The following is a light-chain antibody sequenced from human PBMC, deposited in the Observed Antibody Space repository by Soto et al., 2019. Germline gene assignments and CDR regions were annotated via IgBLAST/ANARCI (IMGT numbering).Light chain of an antibody. CDR2: GNN. Sequence: QSVLTQPPSVSGAPGQRVTISCTGSSSNVGAGYDVHWYQQLPGTAPKLLIFGNNNRPSGVPDRFSGSKSGASASLAITGLQTEDEADYYCQSYDPSLSVYYVFGTGTKLTVL. CDR3: QSYDPSLSVYYV. J-gene: IGLJ1*01. V-gene: IGLV1-40*01. CDR1: SSNVGAGYD.